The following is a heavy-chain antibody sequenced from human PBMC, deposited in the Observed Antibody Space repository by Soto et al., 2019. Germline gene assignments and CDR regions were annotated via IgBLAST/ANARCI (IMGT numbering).Heavy chain of an antibody. CDR2: IYHSGTT. J-gene: IGHJ4*02. D-gene: IGHD6-19*01. Sequence: QVQLQESGPGLVKPSGTLSLTCAVSGGSISDNWWSWVRQPPGKGLEWIGEIYHSGTTNYNPSLKSRVTLLVDKSASQISLTLNSVTAADTAVYYCARHVAVARTRGFEYWGQGTLVTVSS. CDR3: ARHVAVARTRGFEY. V-gene: IGHV4-4*02. CDR1: GGSISDNW.